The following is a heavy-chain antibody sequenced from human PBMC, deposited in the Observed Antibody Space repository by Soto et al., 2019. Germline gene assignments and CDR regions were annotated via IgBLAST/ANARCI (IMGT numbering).Heavy chain of an antibody. CDR2: INPNSGGT. D-gene: IGHD4-4*01. CDR1: GYTFTGYY. J-gene: IGHJ5*02. CDR3: ARGSGGNDYSNYGDMNWFDP. V-gene: IGHV1-2*04. Sequence: ASVKVSCKASGYTFTGYYMHWVRQAPGQGLEWMGWINPNSGGTNYAQKFQGWVTMTRDTSISTAYMELSRLRSDDTAVYYCARGSGGNDYSNYGDMNWFDPWGQGTLVTVSS.